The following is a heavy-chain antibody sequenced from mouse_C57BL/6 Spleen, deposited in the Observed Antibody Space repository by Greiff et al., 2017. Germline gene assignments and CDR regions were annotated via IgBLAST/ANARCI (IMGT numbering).Heavy chain of an antibody. CDR3: TRSHYYGSSHWYFDV. V-gene: IGHV6-6*01. Sequence: DVKLVESGGGLVQPGGSMKLSCAASGFTFSDAWMDWVRQSPEKGLEWVAEIRNKANNHATYYAESVKGRFTISRDDYKSSVYLQMNSLRAEDTVSYYCTRSHYYGSSHWYFDVWGTGTTVTVSS. J-gene: IGHJ1*03. CDR2: IRNKANNHAT. CDR1: GFTFSDAW. D-gene: IGHD1-1*01.